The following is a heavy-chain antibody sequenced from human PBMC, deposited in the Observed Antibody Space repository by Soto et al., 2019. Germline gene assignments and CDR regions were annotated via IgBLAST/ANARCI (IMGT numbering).Heavy chain of an antibody. D-gene: IGHD6-6*01. CDR3: ARDPSAMNKYSSSFPYYYYYGMDV. Sequence: QVQLVQSGAEVKKPGSSVKVSCKASGGTFSSYAISWVRQAPGQGLEWMGGIIPIFGTANYAQKFQGRVTITADEATSTAYMELSSLRSEDTAVYYCARDPSAMNKYSSSFPYYYYYGMDVWGQGTTVTVSS. CDR2: IIPIFGTA. J-gene: IGHJ6*02. CDR1: GGTFSSYA. V-gene: IGHV1-69*12.